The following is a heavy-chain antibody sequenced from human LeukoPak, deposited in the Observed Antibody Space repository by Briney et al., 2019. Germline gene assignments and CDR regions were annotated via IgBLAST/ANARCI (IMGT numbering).Heavy chain of an antibody. CDR3: AKDGRRVCNSPICSSPR. Sequence: GGSLRLSCAASGFTFASYAMSWVRQAPGKGLEWVSAVSGSGGSTYYADSVKGRFTISRDNSKNTLYLQMNSLRAEDTAVYYCAKDGRRVCNSPICSSPRWGQGTLVTVSS. V-gene: IGHV3-23*01. D-gene: IGHD2-2*01. J-gene: IGHJ4*02. CDR2: VSGSGGST. CDR1: GFTFASYA.